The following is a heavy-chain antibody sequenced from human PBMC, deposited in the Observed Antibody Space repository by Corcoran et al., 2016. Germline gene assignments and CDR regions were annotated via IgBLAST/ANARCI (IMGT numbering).Heavy chain of an antibody. CDR3: ARDKVGAPGYFDY. V-gene: IGHV4-39*07. Sequence: QLQLQESGPGLVKPSETLSLTCTVSGGSISSSSYYWGWIRQPPGNGLEWIGSIYYSGSTYYNPSLKSRVTISVDTSKNQFSLKLSSVTAADTAVYYCARDKVGAPGYFDYWGQGTLVTVSS. CDR2: IYYSGST. CDR1: GGSISSSSYY. D-gene: IGHD1-26*01. J-gene: IGHJ4*02.